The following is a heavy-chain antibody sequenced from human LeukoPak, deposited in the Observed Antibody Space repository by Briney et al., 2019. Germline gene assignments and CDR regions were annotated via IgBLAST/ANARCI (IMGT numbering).Heavy chain of an antibody. CDR3: ARGVVDSSGYYYVDY. J-gene: IGHJ4*02. V-gene: IGHV4-34*01. D-gene: IGHD3-22*01. Sequence: SETLSLTRAVYGGSFSGYYWSWIRQPPGKGLEWIGEINHSGSTNNNPSLKSRVTISVDTSKNQFSLKLSSVTAADTAVYYCARGVVDSSGYYYVDYWGQGTLVTVSS. CDR1: GGSFSGYY. CDR2: INHSGST.